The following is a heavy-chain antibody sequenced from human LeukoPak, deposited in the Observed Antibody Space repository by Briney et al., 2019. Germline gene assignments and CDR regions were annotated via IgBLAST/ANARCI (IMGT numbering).Heavy chain of an antibody. D-gene: IGHD2-15*01. V-gene: IGHV3-23*01. CDR2: ISGSTGIT. Sequence: GGSLRLSCAASGFTFSNAWMSWVRQAPGKGLEWVSTISGSTGITYYADSVKGRFTFSRDNSKNTLYLQMNSLKAEDTAVYYCAKDLDGPYSGGSCYDYWGQGTLVTVSS. CDR1: GFTFSNAW. CDR3: AKDLDGPYSGGSCYDY. J-gene: IGHJ4*02.